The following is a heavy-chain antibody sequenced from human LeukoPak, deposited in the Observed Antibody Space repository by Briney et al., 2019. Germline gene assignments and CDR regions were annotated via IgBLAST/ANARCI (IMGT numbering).Heavy chain of an antibody. Sequence: ASVKVSCKASGGTFSSYAISWVRQAPGQGLEWMGGIIPIFGTANYAQKFQGRVTITADKSTSTAYVELSSLRSEDTAVYYCACNQQLRENYFDYWGQGTLVTVSS. CDR1: GGTFSSYA. D-gene: IGHD2-2*01. CDR3: ACNQQLRENYFDY. V-gene: IGHV1-69*06. CDR2: IIPIFGTA. J-gene: IGHJ4*02.